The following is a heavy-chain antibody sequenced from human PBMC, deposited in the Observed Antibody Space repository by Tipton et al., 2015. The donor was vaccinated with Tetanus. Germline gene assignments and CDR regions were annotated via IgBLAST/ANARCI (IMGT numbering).Heavy chain of an antibody. V-gene: IGHV1-2*02. Sequence: QLVQSGAEVKKPGASVKVSCKASGYTFTGYYIYWVRQAPGQGLEWMGWIDPNSGGTNYAQKFQGRGTMTRDTSISTAYVELSSRGSDDTAVYYCARDRGDYIYYGMDVWGPGTTVTVS. J-gene: IGHJ6*02. CDR3: ARDRGDYIYYGMDV. D-gene: IGHD3-22*01. CDR1: GYTFTGYY. CDR2: IDPNSGGT.